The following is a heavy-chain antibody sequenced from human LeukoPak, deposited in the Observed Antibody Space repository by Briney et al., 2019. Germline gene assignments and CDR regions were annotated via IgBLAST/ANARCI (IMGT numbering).Heavy chain of an antibody. CDR2: IKYDGSEK. Sequence: GGSLRLSCAASGFTFSSYWMSWVSQAPGKGLEWVANIKYDGSEKYYVDSVKGRFTISRDNAESSLYLQMNSLRAEDTAVYYCARLRLQFAYGMDVWGQGTTVTVSS. V-gene: IGHV3-7*05. CDR1: GFTFSSYW. D-gene: IGHD4-11*01. CDR3: ARLRLQFAYGMDV. J-gene: IGHJ6*02.